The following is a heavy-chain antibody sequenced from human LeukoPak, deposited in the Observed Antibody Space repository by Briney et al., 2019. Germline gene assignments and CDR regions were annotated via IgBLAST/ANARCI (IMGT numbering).Heavy chain of an antibody. D-gene: IGHD3-16*01. CDR3: ARDLGGGDAFDI. J-gene: IGHJ3*02. CDR1: GFTFSNYW. Sequence: PGGSLRLSCAASGFTFSNYWMHWVRQPPGKGLEWVSRIYSDGSTTRHADSVKDRFIIARDNAKNTLFLQMNSLRAGDTAVYYCARDLGGGDAFDIWGQGTMVTVSS. V-gene: IGHV3-74*01. CDR2: IYSDGSTT.